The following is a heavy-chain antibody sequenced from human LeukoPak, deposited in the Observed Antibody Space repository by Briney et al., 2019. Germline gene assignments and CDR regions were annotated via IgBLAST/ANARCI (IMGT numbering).Heavy chain of an antibody. J-gene: IGHJ6*03. V-gene: IGHV3-30*04. CDR2: ISYDGSDK. CDR3: ASNFGELSSGGDYYYYYMDV. D-gene: IGHD3-10*01. CDR1: GFTFSNYA. Sequence: GGSLRLSCAASGFTFSNYAMHWVRQAPGKGLEWVAVISYDGSDKYYGDSVKGRFTIFRDNSNNTLYLQMNSLRAEDTAVYYCASNFGELSSGGDYYYYYMDVWGKGTTVTVSS.